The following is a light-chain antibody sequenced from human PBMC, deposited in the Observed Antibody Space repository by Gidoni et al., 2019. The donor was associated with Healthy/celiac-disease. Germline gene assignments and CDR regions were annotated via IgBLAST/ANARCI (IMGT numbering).Light chain of an antibody. CDR1: SLRSYY. CDR3: NSRDSSGNRGV. V-gene: IGLV3-19*01. J-gene: IGLJ2*01. CDR2: GKN. Sequence: SSELTQDPAVSVGLGQTVRIRCQGDSLRSYYASWYQQKPGQAPVLVIYGKNNRPSGIPDRFSGSSSGNTASLTITGAQAEDEADYYCNSRDSSGNRGVFGGGTKLTVL.